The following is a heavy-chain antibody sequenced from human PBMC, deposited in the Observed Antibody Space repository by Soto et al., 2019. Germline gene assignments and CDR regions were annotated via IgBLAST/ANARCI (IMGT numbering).Heavy chain of an antibody. D-gene: IGHD3-3*01. CDR1: GYSFTSYC. J-gene: IGHJ4*02. Sequence: GESQRISWKGSGYSFTSYCIGWVRQMPGKGLEWMGIIYPGDSDTRYSPSFQGQVTISADKSISTAYLQWSSLKASDTAMYYCARLLLLEHEPNLDYWGQGTLVTVSS. CDR2: IYPGDSDT. V-gene: IGHV5-51*01. CDR3: ARLLLLEHEPNLDY.